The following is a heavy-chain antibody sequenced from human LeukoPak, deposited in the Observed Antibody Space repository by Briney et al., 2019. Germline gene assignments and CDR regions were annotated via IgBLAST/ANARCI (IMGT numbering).Heavy chain of an antibody. CDR1: GGSISSGCYY. D-gene: IGHD1-26*01. J-gene: IGHJ4*02. CDR3: AREVGSFDY. V-gene: IGHV4-61*02. CDR2: IYTSGST. Sequence: KSSETLSLTCTVSGGSISSGCYYWSWIRQPAGKGLEWIGRIYTSGSTNYNPSLKSRVTISVDTSKNQFSLKLSSVTATDTAVYYCAREVGSFDYWGQGTLVTVSS.